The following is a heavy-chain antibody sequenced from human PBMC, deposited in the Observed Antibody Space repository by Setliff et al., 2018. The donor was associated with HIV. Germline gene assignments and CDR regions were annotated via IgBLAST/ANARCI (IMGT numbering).Heavy chain of an antibody. Sequence: SETLSLTCTVSGGSISTYYWTWIRQPPGKGLEWIGYIYTSGSTSYNPSLKSRLTISVDKSKNQFSLKLNSVTAADTAVYYCARHGTWNSQRFHFDYWGQGTPVTVSS. J-gene: IGHJ4*02. D-gene: IGHD1-7*01. CDR1: GGSISTYY. V-gene: IGHV4-4*09. CDR2: IYTSGST. CDR3: ARHGTWNSQRFHFDY.